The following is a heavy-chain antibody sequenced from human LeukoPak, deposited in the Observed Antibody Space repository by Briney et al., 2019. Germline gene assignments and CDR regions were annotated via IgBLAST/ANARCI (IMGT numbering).Heavy chain of an antibody. V-gene: IGHV4-59*08. CDR1: GGSISNYY. Sequence: SETLSLTCTVSGGSISNYYWSWIRQPPGKGLGWLGYIYYSRSTNYNPSLKSRVTISVDTSKNQFSLKLSSVTAADTAVYYCARLDSGYDSQTYYYYYCGMDVWGQGTTVTVSS. CDR3: ARLDSGYDSQTYYYYYCGMDV. J-gene: IGHJ6*02. CDR2: IYYSRST. D-gene: IGHD5-12*01.